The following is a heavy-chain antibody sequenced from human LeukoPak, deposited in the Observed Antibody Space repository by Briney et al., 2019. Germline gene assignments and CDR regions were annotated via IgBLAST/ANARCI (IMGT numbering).Heavy chain of an antibody. CDR3: ARWTSKFDF. V-gene: IGHV3-30*03. Sequence: PGGSLRLSCAASGFTFSSYGMYWVRQAPGKGLEWVAYISYEGSYKCYADSVKGRFTISRDNSKNSLYLQMSSLRAEDTAVYYCARWTSKFDFWGQGTLVTVSS. CDR2: ISYEGSYK. J-gene: IGHJ4*02. D-gene: IGHD1-1*01. CDR1: GFTFSSYG.